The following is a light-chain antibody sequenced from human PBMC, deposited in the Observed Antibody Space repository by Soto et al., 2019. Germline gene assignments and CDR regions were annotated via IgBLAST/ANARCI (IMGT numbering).Light chain of an antibody. Sequence: DIQMTQSPSSLSASIGDRVTITCQASQDITNFLNWYQQKPGKAPKLLISDASNLETGVPSRFSGSGSGTDFTLIIGSLQPEDFATYYCQQYDNVPITFGQGTRLEIK. J-gene: IGKJ5*01. V-gene: IGKV1-33*01. CDR3: QQYDNVPIT. CDR1: QDITNF. CDR2: DAS.